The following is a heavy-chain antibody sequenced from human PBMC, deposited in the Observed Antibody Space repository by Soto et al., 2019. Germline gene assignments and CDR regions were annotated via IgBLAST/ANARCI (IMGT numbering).Heavy chain of an antibody. J-gene: IGHJ4*02. CDR1: GGSFSGYY. CDR3: ARGRRGVSRSQSFDY. CDR2: INHSGST. V-gene: IGHV4-34*01. Sequence: SETLSLTCAVYGGSFSGYYWSWIRQPPGKGLEWIGEINHSGSTNYNPSLKSRVTISVDTSKNQFSLKLSSVTAADTAVYYCARGRRGVSRSQSFDYWGQGTLVTVSS.